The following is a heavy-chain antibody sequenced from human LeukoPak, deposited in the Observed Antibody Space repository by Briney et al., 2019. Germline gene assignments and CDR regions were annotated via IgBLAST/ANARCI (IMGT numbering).Heavy chain of an antibody. J-gene: IGHJ6*02. V-gene: IGHV3-21*01. D-gene: IGHD1-26*01. CDR3: ARDSGELLYDYYYYGMDV. Sequence: GGSLRLSCAASGFTFSSYSMNWVRQAPGKGLEWVSSISSSSSYIYYADSVKGRFTISRDNAKHSLYLQMNSLRAEDTAVYYCARDSGELLYDYYYYGMDVWGQGTTVTVSS. CDR1: GFTFSSYS. CDR2: ISSSSSYI.